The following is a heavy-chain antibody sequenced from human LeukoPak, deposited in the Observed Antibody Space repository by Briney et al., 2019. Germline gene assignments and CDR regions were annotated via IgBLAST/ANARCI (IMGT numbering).Heavy chain of an antibody. CDR1: GGSISSYY. D-gene: IGHD6-13*01. V-gene: IGHV4-59*01. Sequence: SETLSLTCTVSGGSISSYYWSWIRQPPGKGLEWIWYIYYSGSTNYNPSLKSRVTISVDTSKNQFSLKLSSVTAADTAVYYCARGGGSSWFFRAVLYFDYWGQGTLVTVSS. J-gene: IGHJ4*02. CDR3: ARGGGSSWFFRAVLYFDY. CDR2: IYYSGST.